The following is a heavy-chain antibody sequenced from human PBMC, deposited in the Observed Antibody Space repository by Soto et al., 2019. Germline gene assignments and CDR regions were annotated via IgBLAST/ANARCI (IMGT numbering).Heavy chain of an antibody. D-gene: IGHD2-2*01. CDR1: GGSISSYY. J-gene: IGHJ4*02. Sequence: QVQLQESGPGLVKPSETLSLTCTVSGGSISSYYWSWIRQPPGKGLEWIGYIYYSGSTNYNPSLQSRVTLSVDTSKNQFSLELSSVTAADTAVYYCARGVVVPAATVFDYWGQGTLVTVSS. V-gene: IGHV4-59*01. CDR2: IYYSGST. CDR3: ARGVVVPAATVFDY.